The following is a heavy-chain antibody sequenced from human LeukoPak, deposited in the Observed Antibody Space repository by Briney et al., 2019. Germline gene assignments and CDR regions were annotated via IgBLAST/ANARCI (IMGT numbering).Heavy chain of an antibody. J-gene: IGHJ5*02. V-gene: IGHV1-24*01. D-gene: IGHD2-15*01. CDR1: GYTLTELS. CDR2: FDPEDGET. CDR3: ARAPGYCSGGSCSPLAYNWFDP. Sequence: ASVKVSCKVSGYTLTELSMHWVRQAPGKGLEGMGGFDPEDGETIYAQKFQGRVTMTEDTSTDTAYMELSSLRSEDTAVYYCARAPGYCSGGSCSPLAYNWFDPWGQGTLVTVSS.